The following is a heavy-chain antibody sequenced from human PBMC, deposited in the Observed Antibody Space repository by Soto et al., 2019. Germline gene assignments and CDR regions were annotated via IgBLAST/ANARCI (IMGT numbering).Heavy chain of an antibody. CDR3: ARGPAAQTDYYYYYGMDV. CDR1: GFTFSSYA. D-gene: IGHD2-2*01. J-gene: IGHJ6*02. CDR2: ISYDGSNK. V-gene: IGHV3-30-3*01. Sequence: GGSLRLSCAASGFTFSSYAMHWVRQAPGKGLEWVAVISYDGSNKYYADSVKGRFTISRDNSKNTLYLQMNSLRAEDTAVYYCARGPAAQTDYYYYYGMDVWGQGTTVTSP.